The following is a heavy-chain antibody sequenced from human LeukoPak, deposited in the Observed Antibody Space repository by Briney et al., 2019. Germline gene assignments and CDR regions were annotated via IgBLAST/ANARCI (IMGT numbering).Heavy chain of an antibody. CDR3: ARDIAPAGLFFDY. CDR1: GFTLSSYW. Sequence: GGSLRLSCAASGFTLSSYWMSWVRQAPGKGLEWVANIKYDGSEKDYVDSVKGRFTISRDNAKNSLYLQMNSLRAEDTAVYYCARDIAPAGLFFDYWGPGTLVTVSS. CDR2: IKYDGSEK. V-gene: IGHV3-7*01. J-gene: IGHJ4*02. D-gene: IGHD6-13*01.